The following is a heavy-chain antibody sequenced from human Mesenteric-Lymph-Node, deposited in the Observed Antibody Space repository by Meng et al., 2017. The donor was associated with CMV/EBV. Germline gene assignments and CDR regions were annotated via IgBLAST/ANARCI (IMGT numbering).Heavy chain of an antibody. J-gene: IGHJ4*02. CDR1: DDSISSGGYY. V-gene: IGHV4-31*02. D-gene: IGHD6-13*01. Sequence: SDDSISSGGYYWNWIRQHPGKGLEWIGCIYYSGSTYYNPSLKSRVTISVDTSKNQFSLNLSSVTAADTAVYYCAREIAAGTAHFDFWGQGTLVTVSS. CDR2: IYYSGST. CDR3: AREIAAGTAHFDF.